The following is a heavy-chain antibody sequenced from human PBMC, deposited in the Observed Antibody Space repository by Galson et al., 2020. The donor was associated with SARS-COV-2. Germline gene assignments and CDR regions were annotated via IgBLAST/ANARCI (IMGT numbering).Heavy chain of an antibody. V-gene: IGHV5-51*01. CDR3: ARTPLRGSGSPDWFDP. CDR1: GYSFTSYW. D-gene: IGHD3-10*01. J-gene: IGHJ5*02. Sequence: GESLKISCTGSGYSFTSYWIDWVRQMPGKGLEWLGLIYPGDSDTRYTHSFQGQVTISADKSISTAYLQWSSLKASDTAMYYCARTPLRGSGSPDWFDPWGQGTLVTVSS. CDR2: IYPGDSDT.